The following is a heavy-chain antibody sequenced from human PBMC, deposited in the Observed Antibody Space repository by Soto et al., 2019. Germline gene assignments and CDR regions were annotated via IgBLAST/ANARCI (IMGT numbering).Heavy chain of an antibody. J-gene: IGHJ4*02. CDR2: ISGNDGKT. CDR3: ARDLSPLPYYFSL. V-gene: IGHV1-18*01. Sequence: ASVKVSCKASGYRFTNHGISWVRQAPGQGLEWMGWISGNDGKTKYARKFQGRVTMTTDTSTTTAYLEVRSLRSDDTAVYYCARDLSPLPYYFSLWGQGTLVTVSS. CDR1: GYRFTNHG. D-gene: IGHD3-16*01.